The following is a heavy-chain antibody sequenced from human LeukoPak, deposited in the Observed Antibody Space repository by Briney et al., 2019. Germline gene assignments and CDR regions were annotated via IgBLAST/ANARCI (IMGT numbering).Heavy chain of an antibody. CDR1: GGTFSSYA. V-gene: IGHV1-69*13. CDR3: ARDQGKYSYGELDY. Sequence: GASVKVSCKASGGTFSSYAISWVRQAPGQGLEWMGGIIPIFGTANYAQKFQGRVTITADESTSTAYMELSSLRSEDTAVYYCARDQGKYSYGELDYWGQGTLVTVSS. CDR2: IIPIFGTA. J-gene: IGHJ4*02. D-gene: IGHD5-18*01.